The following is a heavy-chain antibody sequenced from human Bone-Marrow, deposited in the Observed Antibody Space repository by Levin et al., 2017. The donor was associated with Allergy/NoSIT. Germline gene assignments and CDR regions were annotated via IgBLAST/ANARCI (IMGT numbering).Heavy chain of an antibody. V-gene: IGHV3-23*01. CDR3: AKGSFYDSSGYRRH. D-gene: IGHD3-22*01. CDR2: ISGSGGST. Sequence: LSLTCAASGFTFSSYAMSWVRQAPGKGLEWVSAISGSGGSTYYADSVKGRFTISRDNSKNMLYLQMNSLRAEDTAVYYCAKGSFYDSSGYRRHWGQGTLVTVSS. CDR1: GFTFSSYA. J-gene: IGHJ4*02.